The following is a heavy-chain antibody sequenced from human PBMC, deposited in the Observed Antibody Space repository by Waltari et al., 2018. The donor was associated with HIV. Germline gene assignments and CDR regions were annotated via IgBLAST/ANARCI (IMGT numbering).Heavy chain of an antibody. D-gene: IGHD3-16*01. CDR3: ASRMGGVGDAFDI. CDR2: IIPILGIA. V-gene: IGHV1-69*02. Sequence: QVQLVQSGAEVKKPGSSVKVSCKASGGTFSSYTISWVRQAPGQGLEWMGRIIPILGIANYAQKFQGRVTITADKSTSTAYMELSSLRSEDTAVYYCASRMGGVGDAFDIWGQGTMVTVSS. J-gene: IGHJ3*02. CDR1: GGTFSSYT.